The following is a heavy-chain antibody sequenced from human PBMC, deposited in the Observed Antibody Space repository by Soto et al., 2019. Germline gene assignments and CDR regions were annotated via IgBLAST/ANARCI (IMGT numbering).Heavy chain of an antibody. Sequence: SETLSLTCTVSGGSISSGDYYWSWIRQPPGKGLEWIGYIYYSGSTYYNPSLKSRVTISVDTSKNQFSLKLSSVTAADTAVYYCARGVRDYSSSSNWLDPWGQGTLVTVYS. CDR2: IYYSGST. J-gene: IGHJ5*02. CDR3: ARGVRDYSSSSNWLDP. CDR1: GGSISSGDYY. D-gene: IGHD6-13*01. V-gene: IGHV4-30-4*01.